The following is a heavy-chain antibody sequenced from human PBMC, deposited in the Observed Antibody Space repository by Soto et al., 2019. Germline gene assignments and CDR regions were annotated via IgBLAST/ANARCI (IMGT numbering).Heavy chain of an antibody. Sequence: SETLSLTCAVYGGSFSGYDWSWIRQPPGKGLEWIGEIKHSGSTNYNPSLKSRVTISVDTSKNQFSLKLSSVTAADTAVYYCAGARRRRIGVVIMGYCGMDVWGQGTTVTVSS. J-gene: IGHJ6*02. D-gene: IGHD3-3*01. CDR3: AGARRRRIGVVIMGYCGMDV. V-gene: IGHV4-34*01. CDR2: IKHSGST. CDR1: GGSFSGYD.